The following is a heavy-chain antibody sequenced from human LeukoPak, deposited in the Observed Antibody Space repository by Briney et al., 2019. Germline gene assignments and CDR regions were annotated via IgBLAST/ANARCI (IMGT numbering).Heavy chain of an antibody. D-gene: IGHD3-16*01. CDR3: GSRPELGDRSYYYYGMDV. CDR2: INTNTGNP. V-gene: IGHV7-4-1*02. Sequence: GASVKVSCKASGYTFTSYAMNWVRQAPGQGLEWMGWINTNTGNPTYAQGFTGRFVFSLDTSVSTAYLQISSLKAEDTAVYYCGSRPELGDRSYYYYGMDVWGQGTTVTVSS. CDR1: GYTFTSYA. J-gene: IGHJ6*02.